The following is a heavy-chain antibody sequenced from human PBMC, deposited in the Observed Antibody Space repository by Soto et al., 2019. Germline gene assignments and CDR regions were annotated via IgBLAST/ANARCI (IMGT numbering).Heavy chain of an antibody. D-gene: IGHD3-10*01. J-gene: IGHJ6*02. V-gene: IGHV5-51*01. CDR3: ARGSDRWFGELLPHYYYYGMDV. CDR2: IYPGDSDT. CDR1: GYSFTSYW. Sequence: GESLKISCKGSGYSFTSYWIGWVRQMPGKGLGWMGIIYPGDSDTRYSPSFQGQVTISADKSISTAYLQWSSLKASDTAMYYCARGSDRWFGELLPHYYYYGMDVWGQGTTVTVSS.